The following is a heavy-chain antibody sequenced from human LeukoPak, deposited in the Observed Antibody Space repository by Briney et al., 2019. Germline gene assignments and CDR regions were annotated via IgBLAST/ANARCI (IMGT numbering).Heavy chain of an antibody. D-gene: IGHD6-13*01. J-gene: IGHJ3*02. Sequence: ASVKVSCKASGGTFSSYAISWVRQAPGQELEWMGGIIPIFGTANYAQKFQGRVTITADESTSTAYMELSSLRSEDTAVYYCARQIIGYSSSWYEDAFDIWGQGTMVTVSS. CDR1: GGTFSSYA. V-gene: IGHV1-69*01. CDR3: ARQIIGYSSSWYEDAFDI. CDR2: IIPIFGTA.